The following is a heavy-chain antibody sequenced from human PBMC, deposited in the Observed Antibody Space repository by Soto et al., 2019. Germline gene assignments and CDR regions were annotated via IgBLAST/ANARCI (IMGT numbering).Heavy chain of an antibody. Sequence: PGESLKISCKGSEYRFNSYWIGWLRQRPGKVLVWIGLIYPGDSDTTYSPSFVGQVTMSVDKSISTAYRQWNSLKASDSATYYSARQGSNGGYAYYPRDVWGQETRVTASS. V-gene: IGHV5-51*01. D-gene: IGHD3-16*01. CDR3: ARQGSNGGYAYYPRDV. CDR1: EYRFNSYW. J-gene: IGHJ6*02. CDR2: IYPGDSDT.